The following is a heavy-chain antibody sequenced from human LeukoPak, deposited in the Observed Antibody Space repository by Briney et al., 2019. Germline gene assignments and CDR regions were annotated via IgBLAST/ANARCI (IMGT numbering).Heavy chain of an antibody. CDR3: AKDLITMVRGSAMDV. CDR2: IIYDGYY. V-gene: IGHV3-30*18. Sequence: GRSLRLSCAASGFSFNNYGMHWVRQAPGKGLEWVALIIYDGYYYADSVKGRFTISRDDSKNTLYLQVNSLRAEDTAVYYCAKDLITMVRGSAMDVWGQGTTVTVSS. D-gene: IGHD3-10*01. CDR1: GFSFNNYG. J-gene: IGHJ6*02.